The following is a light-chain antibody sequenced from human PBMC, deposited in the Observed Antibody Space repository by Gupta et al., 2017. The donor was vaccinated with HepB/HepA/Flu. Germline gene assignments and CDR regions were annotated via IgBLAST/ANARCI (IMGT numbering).Light chain of an antibody. CDR1: QSISSW. CDR3: QQKNSYPIT. J-gene: IGKJ4*01. CDR2: KAF. Sequence: DIQMTQSPSTLSASVGDRVTITCRASQSISSWLAWYQQKPGKAPKVLIYKAFSLESGVPSRFSGSGSGTELTLTISRLQPDDFASYYCQQKNSYPITFGGGTKVEI. V-gene: IGKV1-5*03.